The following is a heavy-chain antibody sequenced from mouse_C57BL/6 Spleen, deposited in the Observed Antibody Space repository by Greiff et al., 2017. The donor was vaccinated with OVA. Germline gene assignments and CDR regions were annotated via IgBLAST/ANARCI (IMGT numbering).Heavy chain of an antibody. CDR3: ARGYGGNYPDY. CDR2: IDPSDSYT. V-gene: IGHV1-69*01. J-gene: IGHJ2*01. D-gene: IGHD1-1*02. CDR1: GYTFTSYW. Sequence: QVQLKQPGAELVMPGASVKLSCKASGYTFTSYWMHWVKQRPGQGLEWIGEIDPSDSYTNYNQKFKGKSTLTVDKSSSTAYMQLSSLTSEDSAVYYCARGYGGNYPDYWGQGTTLTVSS.